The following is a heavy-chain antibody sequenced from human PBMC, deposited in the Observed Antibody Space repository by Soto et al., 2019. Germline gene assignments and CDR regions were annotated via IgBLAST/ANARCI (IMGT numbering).Heavy chain of an antibody. CDR2: IYYSGST. J-gene: IGHJ5*02. CDR1: GGSMNTYY. V-gene: IGHV4-59*08. Sequence: SETLSLTCTVSGGSMNTYYWGWFRQPPGKGLEWVGYIYYSGSTTYSPSLKSRVTISVDTSKNQFSLKLNSVTAADTAVYYCARHARYYDILTGYSTLSWFDPWGQGTLVTVSS. D-gene: IGHD3-9*01. CDR3: ARHARYYDILTGYSTLSWFDP.